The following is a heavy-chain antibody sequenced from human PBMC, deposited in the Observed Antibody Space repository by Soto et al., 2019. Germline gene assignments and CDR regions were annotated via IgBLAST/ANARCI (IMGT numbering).Heavy chain of an antibody. D-gene: IGHD2-2*01. CDR3: ARLPSTSWDKRSYYYYYYMDV. V-gene: IGHV3-21*01. CDR1: GFTFSSYS. Sequence: GESLKISCAASGFTFSSYSMNWVRQAPGKGLEWVSFISSSSSYIYYADSVKGRFTISRDNAKNSLYLQMNSLRAEDTAVYYCARLPSTSWDKRSYYYYYYMDVWGKGTTVTVSS. J-gene: IGHJ6*03. CDR2: ISSSSSYI.